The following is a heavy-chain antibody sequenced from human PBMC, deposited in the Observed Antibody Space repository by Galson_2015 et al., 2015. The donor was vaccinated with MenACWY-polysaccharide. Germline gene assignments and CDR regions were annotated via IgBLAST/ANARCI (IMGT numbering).Heavy chain of an antibody. Sequence: SLRLSCAASGSTFSSYAMHWVRQAPDKGLEWVAVISYNGNNIYYADSEGGRFTISRDNFKSTLYLQMNSLRPEDTGVYYCARSYCDRTTCYGMDVWGQGTMVTVSS. CDR3: ARSYCDRTTCYGMDV. D-gene: IGHD2-21*01. V-gene: IGHV3-30-3*01. J-gene: IGHJ6*02. CDR2: ISYNGNNI. CDR1: GSTFSSYA.